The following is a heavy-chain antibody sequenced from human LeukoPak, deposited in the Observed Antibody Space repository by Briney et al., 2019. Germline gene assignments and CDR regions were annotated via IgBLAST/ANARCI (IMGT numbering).Heavy chain of an antibody. CDR1: GFSFISYW. CDR2: VDHDGSGT. V-gene: IGHV3-74*01. D-gene: IGHD4-17*01. J-gene: IGHJ4*02. Sequence: GGSLRLSCAASGFSFISYWMHWVRQPPGKGLVWVSRVDHDGSGTAYADSVTGRFTISRDNAKNTVYLQMNSLRAEDTAVYYCATDLGWGQGTLVTVSS. CDR3: ATDLG.